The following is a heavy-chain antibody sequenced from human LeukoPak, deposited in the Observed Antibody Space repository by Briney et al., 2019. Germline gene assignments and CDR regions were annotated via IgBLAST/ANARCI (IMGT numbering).Heavy chain of an antibody. Sequence: SETLSLTCTVSGGSISSYYWSWVRQPPGKGLEWIGYIYYSGSTNYNPSLKSRVTISVDTSKNQFSLKLSSVTAADTAVYYCLRHDRYSSSSQGLVPLGQGTLVTVSS. CDR2: IYYSGST. CDR3: LRHDRYSSSSQGLVP. V-gene: IGHV4-59*08. D-gene: IGHD6-13*01. CDR1: GGSISSYY. J-gene: IGHJ5*02.